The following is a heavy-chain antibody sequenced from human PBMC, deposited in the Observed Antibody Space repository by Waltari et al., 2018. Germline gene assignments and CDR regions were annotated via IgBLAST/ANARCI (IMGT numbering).Heavy chain of an antibody. V-gene: IGHV3-7*01. Sequence: EVQLVESGGGWVQPGGSLSLSCAASGFTFSSYWMIWVRQAPGQGLEWVAHINQDGSEKSYVASVKGRFTISRDNAKQSLYLQMNSLRPDDTAIYYCARLRGANDWGQGTLVTVSS. CDR1: GFTFSSYW. CDR2: INQDGSEK. J-gene: IGHJ4*02. D-gene: IGHD3-10*01. CDR3: ARLRGAND.